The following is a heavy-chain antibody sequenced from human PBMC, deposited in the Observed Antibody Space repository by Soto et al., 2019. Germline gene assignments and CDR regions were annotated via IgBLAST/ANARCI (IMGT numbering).Heavy chain of an antibody. CDR3: ARDRGVAPPVAGNTHYYYMDV. CDR2: ISAFNGNT. Sequence: QDQLVQSGAEVKKPGASVTVSCKASGYSFTNYGITWVRQAPGQGLEWMGWISAFNGNTHYAQKLQGRVTMTTDASTSTAYMELRSLRSDDTAVYYCARDRGVAPPVAGNTHYYYMDVWGKGTTVIVSS. J-gene: IGHJ6*03. D-gene: IGHD6-19*01. CDR1: GYSFTNYG. V-gene: IGHV1-18*01.